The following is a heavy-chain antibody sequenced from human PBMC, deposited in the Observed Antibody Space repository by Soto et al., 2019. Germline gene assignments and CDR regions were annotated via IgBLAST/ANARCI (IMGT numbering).Heavy chain of an antibody. CDR3: TKEGTNYYYYYMDV. D-gene: IGHD1-1*01. V-gene: IGHV3-15*01. Sequence: GGSLRLSCAASGFTFSNAWMSWVRQAPEKGLEWVGRIKSKTDGGTTDYAAPVKGRFTISRDDSKNTLYLQMNSLKTEDTAVYYCTKEGTNYYYYYMDVWGKGTTVTVSS. CDR2: IKSKTDGGTT. CDR1: GFTFSNAW. J-gene: IGHJ6*03.